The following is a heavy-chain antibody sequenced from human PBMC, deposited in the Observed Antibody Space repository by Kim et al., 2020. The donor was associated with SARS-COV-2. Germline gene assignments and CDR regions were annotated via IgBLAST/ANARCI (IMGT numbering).Heavy chain of an antibody. V-gene: IGHV1-69*04. D-gene: IGHD1-1*01. CDR1: GGTFSSYA. Sequence: SVKVSCKASGGTFSSYAISWVRQAPGQGLEWMGRIIPILGIANYAQKFQGRVTITADKSTSTAYMELSSLRSEDTAVYYCARGGGVWNEYWFDPWGQGTLVTVSS. CDR2: IIPILGIA. J-gene: IGHJ5*02. CDR3: ARGGGVWNEYWFDP.